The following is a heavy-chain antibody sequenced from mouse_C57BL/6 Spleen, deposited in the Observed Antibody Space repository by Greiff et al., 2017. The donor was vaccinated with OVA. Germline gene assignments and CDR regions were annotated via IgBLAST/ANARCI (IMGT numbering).Heavy chain of an antibody. D-gene: IGHD1-1*01. Sequence: EVKRMESGGGLVKPGGSLKLSCAASGFTFSDYGMHWVRQAPEKGLEWVAYISSGSSTIYYADTVKGRFTISRDNAKNTLFLQMTSLRSEDTAMYYCARELLRERYFDVWGTGTTVTVSS. CDR1: GFTFSDYG. J-gene: IGHJ1*03. CDR3: ARELLRERYFDV. V-gene: IGHV5-17*01. CDR2: ISSGSSTI.